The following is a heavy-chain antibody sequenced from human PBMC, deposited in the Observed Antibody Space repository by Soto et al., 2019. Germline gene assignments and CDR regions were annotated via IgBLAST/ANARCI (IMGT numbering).Heavy chain of an antibody. CDR2: IYSGGST. CDR1: GFTVSSNY. Sequence: RLSCAASGFTVSSNYMSWVRQAPGKGLELVSVIYSGGSTYYADSVKGRFTISRDNSKNTLYLQMNSLRAEDTAVYFCARDRGSRGYCSSTSCPYYYGMDVWGQGTTVTVSS. CDR3: ARDRGSRGYCSSTSCPYYYGMDV. J-gene: IGHJ6*02. D-gene: IGHD2-2*01. V-gene: IGHV3-53*01.